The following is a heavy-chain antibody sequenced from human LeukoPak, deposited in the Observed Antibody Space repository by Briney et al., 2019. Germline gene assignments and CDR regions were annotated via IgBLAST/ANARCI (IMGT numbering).Heavy chain of an antibody. V-gene: IGHV3-53*01. CDR2: IYSGGST. D-gene: IGHD1-1*01. J-gene: IGHJ5*02. CDR3: AKDPTTGTTPNWFDP. Sequence: GGSLRLSCAASEFTVSSNYMSWVRQAPGKGLEWVSVIYSGGSTYYADSVKGRFTISRDNSKNTLYLQMNSLRAEDTAVYYCAKDPTTGTTPNWFDPWGQGTLVTVSS. CDR1: EFTVSSNY.